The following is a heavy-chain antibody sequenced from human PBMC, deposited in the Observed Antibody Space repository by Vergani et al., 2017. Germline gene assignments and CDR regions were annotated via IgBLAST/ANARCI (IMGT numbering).Heavy chain of an antibody. CDR3: ARDRVTTTYYMDV. CDR1: GFTFSSYS. V-gene: IGHV3-21*01. J-gene: IGHJ6*03. Sequence: EVQLVESGGGLVKPGGSLRLSCAASGFTFSSYSMNWVRQAPGKGLEWVSSISSRSSYIYYADSVKGRFTISRDNSKNSLYLQMNSLRAEDTAVYYCARDRVTTTYYMDVWGKGTTVTVSS. D-gene: IGHD4-11*01. CDR2: ISSRSSYI.